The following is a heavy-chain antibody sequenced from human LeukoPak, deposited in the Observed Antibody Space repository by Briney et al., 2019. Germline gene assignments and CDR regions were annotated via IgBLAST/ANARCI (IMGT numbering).Heavy chain of an antibody. J-gene: IGHJ2*01. CDR3: ARGLVVLTVDWYFDL. D-gene: IGHD2-15*01. CDR1: GFTFSSYS. Sequence: PGGSLRLSCAASGFTFSSYSMIWVRQAPGKGLEWVSFISLASSYIYYADSVKGRFTISRDNANNSLSLQMNSLRADDTAVYYCARGLVVLTVDWYFDLWGRGTLLTVSS. V-gene: IGHV3-21*01. CDR2: ISLASSYI.